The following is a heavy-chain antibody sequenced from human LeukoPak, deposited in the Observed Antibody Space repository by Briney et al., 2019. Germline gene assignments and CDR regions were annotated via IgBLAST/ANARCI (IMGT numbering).Heavy chain of an antibody. V-gene: IGHV3-48*01. J-gene: IGHJ4*02. CDR1: GFTFSSYS. Sequence: AGGSLRLSCAASGFTFSSYSMIWVREAPGKGLEWVSYISSSSSTIYYADSVKGRFTISRDNAKNSLYLQMNSLRAEDTAVYYCAREMGATGDYWGQGTLVTVSS. D-gene: IGHD1-26*01. CDR2: ISSSSSTI. CDR3: AREMGATGDY.